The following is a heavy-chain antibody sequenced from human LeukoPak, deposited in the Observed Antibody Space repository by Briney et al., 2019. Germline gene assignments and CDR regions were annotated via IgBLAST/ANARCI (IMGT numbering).Heavy chain of an antibody. CDR3: AREKAGGYIYGPPLDY. CDR1: GFTFSSYS. V-gene: IGHV3-21*01. J-gene: IGHJ4*02. Sequence: PGGSLRLSCAASGFTFSSYSMNWVRQAPGKGLEWVSSISSSSSYIYYADSVKGRFTISRDNSKNTLYLQMNSLRAEDTAVYYCAREKAGGYIYGPPLDYWGQGTLVTVSS. D-gene: IGHD5-18*01. CDR2: ISSSSSYI.